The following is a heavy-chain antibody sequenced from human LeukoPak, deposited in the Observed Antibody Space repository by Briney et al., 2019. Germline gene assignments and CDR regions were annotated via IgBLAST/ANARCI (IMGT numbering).Heavy chain of an antibody. CDR3: ASLTYDILTGHSVAFDI. J-gene: IGHJ3*02. CDR2: IYPGDSDT. CDR1: GDSFTSYR. Sequence: GESLKTSCTCSGDSFTSYRIGWARQMPGKGLEWMGIIYPGDSDTKYSPSFQGQATISADKTISSAYLQGSSLKASHTAIYYCASLTYDILTGHSVAFDIWGQGTMVTVSS. D-gene: IGHD3-9*01. V-gene: IGHV5-51*01.